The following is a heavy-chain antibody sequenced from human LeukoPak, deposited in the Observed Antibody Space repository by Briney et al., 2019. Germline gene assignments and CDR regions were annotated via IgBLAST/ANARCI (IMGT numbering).Heavy chain of an antibody. J-gene: IGHJ6*03. D-gene: IGHD2-8*01. Sequence: PSETLSLTCTVSGDSVSGYYGSWIRQPPGKGLEWIGYFYTSANTNYNPSLKSRVTMSVDTSKSQFSLKLTSVTAADTAVYYCARVLRDGERHYGYYYMDVWGKGATVTVSS. CDR3: ARVLRDGERHYGYYYMDV. V-gene: IGHV4-4*09. CDR2: FYTSANT. CDR1: GDSVSGYY.